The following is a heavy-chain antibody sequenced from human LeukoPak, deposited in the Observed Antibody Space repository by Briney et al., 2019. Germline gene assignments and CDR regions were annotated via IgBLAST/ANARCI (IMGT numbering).Heavy chain of an antibody. V-gene: IGHV4-59*08. CDR2: ISYSGSA. D-gene: IGHD6-19*01. J-gene: IGHJ4*02. CDR1: GGSISSNY. Sequence: SETLSLTCTVSGGSISSNYWSWIRPPPGRGLEWIGYISYSGSATYNPSLKSRVTISVDTSKNQFSLKLSSVTAADTAVYYCASQHSSGWYAQRFYYWGQGTQVTVSS. CDR3: ASQHSSGWYAQRFYY.